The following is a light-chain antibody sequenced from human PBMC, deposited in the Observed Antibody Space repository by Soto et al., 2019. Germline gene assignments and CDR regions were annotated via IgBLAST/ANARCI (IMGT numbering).Light chain of an antibody. J-gene: IGKJ5*01. CDR3: LQSHSTPLT. V-gene: IGKV1-39*01. CDR1: QNIKNY. Sequence: DVQMTRSPSSLSASVGDRVTITCRASQNIKNYLSWYQQKPGKAHRVVIFGASLLQSGVPSTFSDSASGTEFALTITRLRPDDFGSDYCLQSHSTPLTFGQGTRLDI. CDR2: GAS.